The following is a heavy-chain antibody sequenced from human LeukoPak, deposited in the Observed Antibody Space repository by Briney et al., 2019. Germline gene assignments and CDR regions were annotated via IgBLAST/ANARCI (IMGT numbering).Heavy chain of an antibody. D-gene: IGHD3-10*01. J-gene: IGHJ4*01. CDR3: ARMSYTSGDS. CDR1: GDSISTYY. Sequence: PSETLSLTCTVSGDSISTYYWSWIRQPPGKGLEWIGYIHYTGSANYNPSLKSRVTMSLDASKNQFSLKLSSVTASDTAVYYCARMSYTSGDSWGHGTLVTVSS. V-gene: IGHV4-59*01. CDR2: IHYTGSA.